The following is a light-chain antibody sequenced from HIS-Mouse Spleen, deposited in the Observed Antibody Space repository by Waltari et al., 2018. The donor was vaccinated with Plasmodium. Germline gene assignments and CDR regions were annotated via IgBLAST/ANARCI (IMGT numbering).Light chain of an antibody. CDR1: HGISSY. J-gene: IGKJ4*01. V-gene: IGKV1-8*01. Sequence: AIRMTQSPSSFSASTGDSVTITCRASHGISSYLAWYQQKPGKAPKLLIYAASTLQSGVPSRFSGSGSGTDFTLTISCLQSEDFATYYCQQYYSYLLTFGGGTKVEIK. CDR2: AAS. CDR3: QQYYSYLLT.